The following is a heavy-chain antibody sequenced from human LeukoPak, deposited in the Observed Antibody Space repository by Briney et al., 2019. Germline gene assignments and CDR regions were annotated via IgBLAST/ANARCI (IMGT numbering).Heavy chain of an antibody. J-gene: IGHJ5*02. CDR3: ARQRITMVRGVWNWFDP. V-gene: IGHV4-39*01. CDR1: GGSISSSSYY. Sequence: SETLSLTRTVSGGSISSSSYYWGWIRQPPGKGLEWIGSIYYSGSTYYNPSLKSRVTISVDTSKNQFSLKLSSVTAADTAVYYCARQRITMVRGVWNWFDPWGQGTLVTVSS. D-gene: IGHD3-10*01. CDR2: IYYSGST.